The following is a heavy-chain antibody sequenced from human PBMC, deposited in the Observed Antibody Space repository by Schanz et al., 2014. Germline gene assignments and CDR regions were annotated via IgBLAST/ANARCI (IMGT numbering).Heavy chain of an antibody. CDR3: ATDAAYYDSVSFPDH. V-gene: IGHV3-7*03. CDR1: GFIFSNSW. J-gene: IGHJ4*02. CDR2: IKQDGSEK. Sequence: EVQLVESGGGLVQPGGSLRLSCAASGFIFSNSWMSWVRQAPGKGLEWVANIKQDGSEKYYVDSVKGRFTISRDNAKNSLYLQMNSLRAEDTAIYFCATDAAYYDSVSFPDHWGQGTLVTVSS. D-gene: IGHD3-22*01.